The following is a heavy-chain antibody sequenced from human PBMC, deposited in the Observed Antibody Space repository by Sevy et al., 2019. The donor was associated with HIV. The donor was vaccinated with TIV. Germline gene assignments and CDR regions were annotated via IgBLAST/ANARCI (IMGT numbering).Heavy chain of an antibody. CDR3: XXXXXSAWYDY. D-gene: IGHD6-19*01. V-gene: IGHV3-7*01. J-gene: IGHJ4*02. Sequence: GGSLRLSCAASGFTFSSYWMTWVRQAPGKGLEWVANIHQDGSQKHYVDSVKGRFTISRDNAKKSLYLQMNSLRAEDXXXXXXXXXXXSAWYDYWGQGAQVTVSS. CDR2: IHQDGSQK. CDR1: GFTFSSYW.